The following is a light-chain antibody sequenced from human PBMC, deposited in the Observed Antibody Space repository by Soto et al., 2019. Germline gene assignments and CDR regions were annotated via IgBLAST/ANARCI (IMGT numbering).Light chain of an antibody. Sequence: EIVMTQSPATLSVSPGERATLSCRASQSVSSYLAWYQQKPGQAPRLLIYDASNRATGIPARFSGSGSGTDFTLTISSLEPEDFAVYYCQQRSNWPPSITFGQGTRLE. CDR1: QSVSSY. CDR2: DAS. J-gene: IGKJ5*01. V-gene: IGKV3-11*01. CDR3: QQRSNWPPSIT.